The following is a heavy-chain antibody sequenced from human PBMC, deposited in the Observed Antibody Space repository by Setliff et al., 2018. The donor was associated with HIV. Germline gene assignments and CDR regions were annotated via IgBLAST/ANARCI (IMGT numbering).Heavy chain of an antibody. CDR3: ARSVWAVVVPTDPAVDAFAI. Sequence: SVKVSCKTSGGTFSTYTIAWVRQAPGQGLEWMGRIIPIFGTPNYAQKFQGRVTITADKSMSTVYLDLRSLTSEDMAMYYCARSVWAVVVPTDPAVDAFAIWGQGTMVTVSS. CDR1: GGTFSTYT. D-gene: IGHD2-2*01. V-gene: IGHV1-69*08. CDR2: IIPIFGTP. J-gene: IGHJ3*02.